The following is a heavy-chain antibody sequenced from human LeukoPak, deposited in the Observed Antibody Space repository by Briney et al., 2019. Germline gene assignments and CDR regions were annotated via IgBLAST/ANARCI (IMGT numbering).Heavy chain of an antibody. Sequence: RPALVKPPPPLPLTSTFAGFSLSSSGMCVSCSRQPPGKALEWLARIDWDDGQYCSTSLKTRLTISKDTSKNQVVLTMTNMDPVDTASYYCARLYGDYGGLGYWGQGTLVTVSS. D-gene: IGHD4-17*01. CDR2: IDWDDGQ. V-gene: IGHV2-70*11. CDR1: GFSLSSSGMC. CDR3: ARLYGDYGGLGY. J-gene: IGHJ4*02.